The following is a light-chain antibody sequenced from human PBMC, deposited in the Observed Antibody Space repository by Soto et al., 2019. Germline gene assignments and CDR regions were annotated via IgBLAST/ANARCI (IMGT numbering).Light chain of an antibody. CDR1: QGISSY. J-gene: IGKJ3*01. CDR2: AAS. CDR3: QQPNSHPFT. Sequence: DIQLTQSPSFLSASVGDRVTITCRASQGISSYLAWYQQKPGKAPKLLIYAASTLQSGVPSRFSGSGSGTEFTLTISSLQPEDFATYSLQQPNSHPFTFGPGNKVDIK. V-gene: IGKV1-9*01.